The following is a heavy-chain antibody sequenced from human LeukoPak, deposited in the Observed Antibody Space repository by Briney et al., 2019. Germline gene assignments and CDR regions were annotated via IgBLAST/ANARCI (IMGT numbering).Heavy chain of an antibody. V-gene: IGHV1-2*02. CDR1: GYTFTSYD. D-gene: IGHD2-15*01. Sequence: ASVKVSCKASGYTFTSYDMHWVRQAPGQGLEWMGWINPNSGGTNYAQKFQGRVTMTRDTSISTAYMELSRLRSDETAVYYCARGYCSGGSCYWFDPWGQGTLVTVSS. J-gene: IGHJ5*02. CDR2: INPNSGGT. CDR3: ARGYCSGGSCYWFDP.